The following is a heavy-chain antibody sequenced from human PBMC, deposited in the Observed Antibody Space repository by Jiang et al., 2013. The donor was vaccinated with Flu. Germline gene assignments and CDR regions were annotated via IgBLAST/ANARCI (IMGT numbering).Heavy chain of an antibody. D-gene: IGHD3-3*01. Sequence: PGGSLRLSCAASGFTFSSYAMSWVRQAPGKGLEWVSSISSSSSYIYYADSVKGRFTISRDNAKNSLYLQMNSLRAEDTAVYYCARGGTTIFGVVIPFDYWGQGTLVTVSS. J-gene: IGHJ4*02. CDR1: GFTFSSYA. V-gene: IGHV3-21*01. CDR3: ARGGTTIFGVVIPFDY. CDR2: ISSSSSYI.